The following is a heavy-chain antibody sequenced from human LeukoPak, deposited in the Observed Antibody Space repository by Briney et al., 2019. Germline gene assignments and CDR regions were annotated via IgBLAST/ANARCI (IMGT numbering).Heavy chain of an antibody. V-gene: IGHV1-18*01. D-gene: IGHD2-15*01. CDR1: GYTFTTYG. CDR2: ITAYNGNT. J-gene: IGHJ4*02. CDR3: ARDRYCSGGSCSTVGLDY. Sequence: ASVKVSCKASGYTFTTYGISWVRQAPGQGLEWMGWITAYNGNTNYVQKLQGRVTMTTDTSTSTAYMELRSLRSDDTAVYYCARDRYCSGGSCSTVGLDYWGQGTLVTVSS.